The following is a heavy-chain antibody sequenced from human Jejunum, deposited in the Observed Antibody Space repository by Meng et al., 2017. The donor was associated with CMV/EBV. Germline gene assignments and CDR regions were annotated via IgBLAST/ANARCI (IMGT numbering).Heavy chain of an antibody. CDR2: INTNTGNP. CDR1: GYSFTSYA. CDR3: ARAQSCSGNKCYSDY. V-gene: IGHV7-4-1*02. J-gene: IGHJ4*02. D-gene: IGHD2-15*01. Sequence: SGYSFTSYAMNWVRQAPGQGLEWMGWINTNTGNPTYAQAFTGRFVFSLDTSVNTAYLQITSLKAEDTAVYYCARAQSCSGNKCYSDYWGQGTLVTVSS.